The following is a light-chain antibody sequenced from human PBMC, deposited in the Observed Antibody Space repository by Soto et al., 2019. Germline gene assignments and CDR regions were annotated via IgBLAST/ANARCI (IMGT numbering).Light chain of an antibody. CDR2: DAS. V-gene: IGKV1-5*01. J-gene: IGKJ1*01. CDR1: QSTSSW. Sequence: DIQMTQSPSTLSASVGDRVTITCRASQSTSSWLAWYQKKPGKAPKLLIYDASSLESGVPSRFSGSGSGTEFTLTISSLQPDDFATYYCQQYDSYWTFDQGTKVEIK. CDR3: QQYDSYWT.